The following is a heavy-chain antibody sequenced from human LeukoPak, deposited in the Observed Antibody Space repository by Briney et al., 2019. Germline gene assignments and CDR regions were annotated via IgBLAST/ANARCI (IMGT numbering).Heavy chain of an antibody. V-gene: IGHV3-74*01. CDR2: INSDGSST. CDR1: GFTFSSYW. CDR3: ARDGVGAGTIASAGSDY. J-gene: IGHJ4*02. D-gene: IGHD6-13*01. Sequence: GGSLRLSCAASGFTFSSYWMHWVRQAPGKGLVWVSRINSDGSSTSYADSVKGRFTISRDNTQNSLSLQMNSLRVEDTAVYYCARDGVGAGTIASAGSDYWGQGTLITVSS.